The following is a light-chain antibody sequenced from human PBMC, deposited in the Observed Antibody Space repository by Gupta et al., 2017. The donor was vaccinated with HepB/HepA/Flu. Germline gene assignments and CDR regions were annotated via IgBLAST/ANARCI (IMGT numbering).Light chain of an antibody. CDR2: GAF. CDR1: QSVSSDH. Sequence: EIVLTQSPGSLSLSPGERVTLSCKASQSVSSDHLAWYQQKTGQAPRLLIYGAFNRATGIPDTFSGSGSGTDFTLTSSRLEPEDFAVYYWQQYGSSSTFGQGTKLEIK. J-gene: IGKJ2*01. V-gene: IGKV3-20*01. CDR3: QQYGSSST.